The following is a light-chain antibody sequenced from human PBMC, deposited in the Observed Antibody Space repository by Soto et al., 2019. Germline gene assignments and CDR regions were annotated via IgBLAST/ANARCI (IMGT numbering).Light chain of an antibody. CDR2: EVT. CDR1: NTDVGQDKS. J-gene: IGLJ1*01. Sequence: QSALTQPASVSGSPGQSITISCAGPNTDVGQDKSVSWYQQRPGKAPKLLIFEVTNRPSGVSSRFSGSRSGNTASLTISGLQPDDEGDYFCVSYTDTDTLVFGTGTKLTVL. V-gene: IGLV2-14*01. CDR3: VSYTDTDTLV.